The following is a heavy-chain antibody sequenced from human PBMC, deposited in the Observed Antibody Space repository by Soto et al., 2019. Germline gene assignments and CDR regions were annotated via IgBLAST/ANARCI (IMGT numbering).Heavy chain of an antibody. CDR2: IYYSGTT. J-gene: IGHJ4*02. CDR1: GGSISSGGYY. V-gene: IGHV4-31*03. CDR3: APLIKGYWSGSSCAWTPRPFAS. Sequence: QVQLQESGPGLVEPSQTLSLTCTVSGGSISSGGYYWSWIRQHPGKDLEWIGYIYYSGTTYYNPSLTRRVTTSVETPKHQFSLKVRSVTAADTAVYYSAPLIKGYWSGSSCAWTPRPFASWGRGTLVTVPS. D-gene: IGHD2-15*01.